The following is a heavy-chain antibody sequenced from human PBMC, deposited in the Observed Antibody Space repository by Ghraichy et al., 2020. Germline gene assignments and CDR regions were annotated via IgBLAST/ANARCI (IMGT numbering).Heavy chain of an antibody. Sequence: GSLRLSCAASGFTFSSYAMHWVRQAPGKGLEWVAVISYDGSNKYYADSVKGRFTISRDNSKNTLYLQMNSLRAEDTAVYYCARTFDGDYDSYYYYYMDVWGKGTTVTVSS. D-gene: IGHD4-17*01. CDR1: GFTFSSYA. CDR2: ISYDGSNK. V-gene: IGHV3-30*04. J-gene: IGHJ6*03. CDR3: ARTFDGDYDSYYYYYMDV.